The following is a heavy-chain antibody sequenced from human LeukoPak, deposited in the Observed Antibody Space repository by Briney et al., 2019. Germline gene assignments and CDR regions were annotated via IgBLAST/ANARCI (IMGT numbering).Heavy chain of an antibody. D-gene: IGHD3-22*01. CDR3: VRQPPGVYDTTQNWFDP. V-gene: IGHV5-10-1*01. CDR1: GYSFPSYW. Sequence: GESLQISCKVSGYSFPSYWITWVRQVPGKGLEWMGRIAPSDSYTNCNPSFEGHVTMSVEKSITTVYLQWSSLKASDTAMYYCVRQPPGVYDTTQNWFDPWGQGTLVTVSS. J-gene: IGHJ5*02. CDR2: IAPSDSYT.